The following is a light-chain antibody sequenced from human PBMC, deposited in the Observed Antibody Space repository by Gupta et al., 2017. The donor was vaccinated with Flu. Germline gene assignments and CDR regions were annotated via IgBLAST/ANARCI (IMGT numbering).Light chain of an antibody. J-gene: IGLJ2*01. V-gene: IGLV2-23*01. CDR2: EGS. Sequence: QSALPQPASVSGSPGQSITISCTGTSSDVGSYNLVSWYQQHPGQAPILMIYEGSKRTSGVSNRFSGSKSGNTATLTISGLQAEDEADYYCHSYDSSSSVFGGGTKLTVL. CDR3: HSYDSSSSV. CDR1: SSDVGSYNL.